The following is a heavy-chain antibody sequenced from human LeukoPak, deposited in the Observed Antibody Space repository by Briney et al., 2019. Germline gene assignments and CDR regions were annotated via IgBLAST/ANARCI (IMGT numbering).Heavy chain of an antibody. CDR3: ARDHPLPDV. J-gene: IGHJ6*02. CDR1: GGSLTGSY. V-gene: IGHV4-59*01. Sequence: SETLSLTCTVSGGSLTGSYWSCIRQSPGKGLEWIGYIHYSGSTYYNPSLESRVTISVDMSKNQFSLRLSSMTAADTAVYFCARDHPLPDVWGQGTTVTVSS. CDR2: IHYSGST.